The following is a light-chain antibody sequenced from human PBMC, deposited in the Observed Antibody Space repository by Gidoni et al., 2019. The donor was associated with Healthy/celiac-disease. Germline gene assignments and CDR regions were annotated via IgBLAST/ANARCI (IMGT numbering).Light chain of an antibody. V-gene: IGLV1-40*01. J-gene: IGLJ2*01. Sequence: QSVLTQPPSVSWAPGQKVTISCTGSSSNIGAGYDVHWYQPLPGTAPKLLIYGNSNRPSGVPDRFSGSKSDTSASLAITGLQAEDEADYYCQSYDSSLSGSGVFGGGTKLTVL. CDR1: SSNIGAGYD. CDR3: QSYDSSLSGSGV. CDR2: GNS.